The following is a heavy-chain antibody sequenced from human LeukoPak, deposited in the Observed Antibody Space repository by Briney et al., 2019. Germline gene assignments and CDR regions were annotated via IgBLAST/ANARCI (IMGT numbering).Heavy chain of an antibody. D-gene: IGHD3-3*01. CDR2: IYYSGST. CDR3: ARHSTSDYDFWSGYPDCFDY. J-gene: IGHJ4*02. Sequence: SETLSLTCTVSGGSISSSIYYWGWIRQPPGKGLEWIGRIYYSGSTYYNPSLKSRVTISVDTSKNQFSLKLSSVTAADTAVYYCARHSTSDYDFWSGYPDCFDYWGQGTLVTVSS. CDR1: GGSISSSIYY. V-gene: IGHV4-39*01.